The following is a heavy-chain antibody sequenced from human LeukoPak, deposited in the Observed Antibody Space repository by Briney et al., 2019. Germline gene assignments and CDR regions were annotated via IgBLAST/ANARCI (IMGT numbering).Heavy chain of an antibody. CDR2: ISGSGSST. CDR3: AKDPYYYGSGSQLSNY. Sequence: GGSLRLSCAASGFTFSSYAMSWVRQAPGKGLEWVSAISGSGSSTYYADSVKGRFTISRDNSKNTLYLQMNSLRAEDTAVYYCAKDPYYYGSGSQLSNYWGQGTLVTVSS. CDR1: GFTFSSYA. V-gene: IGHV3-23*01. D-gene: IGHD3-10*01. J-gene: IGHJ4*02.